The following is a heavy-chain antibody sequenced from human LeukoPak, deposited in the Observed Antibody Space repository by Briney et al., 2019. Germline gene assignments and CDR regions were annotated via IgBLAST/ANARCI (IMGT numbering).Heavy chain of an antibody. Sequence: PSETLSLTCTVSGSYISSSSYSWGWIRQPPGKGLEWIGNIYYTGTTYSNPSLKSRVTISVDTSKNQFSLKLSSVTAADTAVYYCARDRLRFLEWSLLGEYYFDYWGQGTLVTVSS. CDR3: ARDRLRFLEWSLLGEYYFDY. D-gene: IGHD3-3*01. J-gene: IGHJ4*02. CDR1: GSYISSSSYS. V-gene: IGHV4-39*07. CDR2: IYYTGTT.